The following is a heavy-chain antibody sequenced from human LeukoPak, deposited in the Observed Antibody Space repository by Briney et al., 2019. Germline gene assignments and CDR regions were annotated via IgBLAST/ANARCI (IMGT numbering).Heavy chain of an antibody. J-gene: IGHJ4*02. V-gene: IGHV3-7*01. D-gene: IGHD6-19*01. CDR3: VSSGWSFDY. CDR2: IKQDGSEK. CDR1: GFTFNSYW. Sequence: GGSLRLSCAASGFTFNSYWMSWVRQAPGKGLEWVANIKQDGSEKYYVDSVKGRFTISRDNAKNSLYLQMNSLRAEDTAVYYCVSSGWSFDYWGQGTLVTVSS.